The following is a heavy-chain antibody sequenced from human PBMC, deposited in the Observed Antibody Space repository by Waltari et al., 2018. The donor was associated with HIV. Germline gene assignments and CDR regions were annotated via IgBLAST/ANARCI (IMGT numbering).Heavy chain of an antibody. Sequence: QLQLQESGTGLVKPSETLSLTCAVYGGSISRSSYFWGWIRPPPGTGLEWIGSIYYSGRTYYNPSLKLRSTISVDPSKNQFSLKLSSVTAADTAVYYCARHVRSSIWFDYWGQGTLVTVSS. CDR3: ARHVRSSIWFDY. V-gene: IGHV4-39*01. J-gene: IGHJ5*01. D-gene: IGHD3-10*02. CDR1: GGSISRSSYF. CDR2: IYYSGRT.